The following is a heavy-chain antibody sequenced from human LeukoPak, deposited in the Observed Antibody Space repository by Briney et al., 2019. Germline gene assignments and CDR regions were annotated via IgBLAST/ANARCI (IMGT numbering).Heavy chain of an antibody. J-gene: IGHJ4*02. CDR3: VRQFAS. V-gene: IGHV3-48*01. CDR1: GFTFSDHI. CDR2: VSGSGSTV. Sequence: GGSLRLSCAASGFTFSDHIMNWVRQLPGKRPEWVAYVSGSGSTVYYADSVKGRFTISRDNGKSSLYLQMNSLRVEDTALYYCVRQFASWGQGTLVTVSS.